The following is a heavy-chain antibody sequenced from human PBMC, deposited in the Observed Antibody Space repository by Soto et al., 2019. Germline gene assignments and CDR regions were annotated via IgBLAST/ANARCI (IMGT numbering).Heavy chain of an antibody. CDR3: VSQRTTVPTQAYFDY. Sequence: SETLSLTCTVSGGSVTNSSYYWGWIRQSPGKGLEWIGSVYYRGRSYSKSSVKSRVTISVDTSKNRLSLSLNSVTASDTAVYFCVSQRTTVPTQAYFDYWGPGALVTVSS. J-gene: IGHJ4*02. CDR2: VYYRGRS. CDR1: GGSVTNSSYY. V-gene: IGHV4-39*01. D-gene: IGHD4-17*01.